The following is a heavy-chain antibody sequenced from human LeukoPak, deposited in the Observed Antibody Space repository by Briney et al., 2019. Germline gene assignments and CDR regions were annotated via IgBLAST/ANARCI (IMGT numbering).Heavy chain of an antibody. CDR2: INHSGST. J-gene: IGHJ2*01. V-gene: IGHV4-34*01. CDR3: ACDSSSFDL. Sequence: PSETLSLTCAVYGGSFSGYYWSWIRQPPGEGLEWIGEINHSGSTNYNPFLKSRVTISVDTSKNQFSLKLSSVTAADTAVYYCACDSSSFDLWGRGTLVTVSS. D-gene: IGHD6-13*01. CDR1: GGSFSGYY.